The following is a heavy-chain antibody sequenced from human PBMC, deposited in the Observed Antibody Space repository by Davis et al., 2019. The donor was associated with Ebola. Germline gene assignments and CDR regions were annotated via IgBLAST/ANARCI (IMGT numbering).Heavy chain of an antibody. J-gene: IGHJ6*02. CDR2: IYYSGST. CDR3: ARAGYGFLGMDV. CDR1: GGSISSGDYY. Sequence: SETLSLTCTVSGGSISSGDYYWSWIRQPPGKGLEWIGYIYYSGSTYYNPSLKSRVTISVDTSKNQFSLKLSSVTAADTAVYYCARAGYGFLGMDVWGQGTTVTVS. D-gene: IGHD3-10*01. V-gene: IGHV4-30-4*01.